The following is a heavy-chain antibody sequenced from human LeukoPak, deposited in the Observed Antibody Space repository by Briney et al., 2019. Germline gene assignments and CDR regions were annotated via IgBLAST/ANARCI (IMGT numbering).Heavy chain of an antibody. Sequence: PSETLSLTCAVSRGSISSGGYSWSWIRQPPGKGLEWIGYIYHSGSNYYNPSLKSRVTMSVDRSKNQFSLSLSSVTAADTAVYYCARVPIAIGAFDIWGQGTMVSFST. J-gene: IGHJ3*02. V-gene: IGHV4-30-2*01. CDR1: RGSISSGGYS. D-gene: IGHD2-21*01. CDR2: IYHSGSN. CDR3: ARVPIAIGAFDI.